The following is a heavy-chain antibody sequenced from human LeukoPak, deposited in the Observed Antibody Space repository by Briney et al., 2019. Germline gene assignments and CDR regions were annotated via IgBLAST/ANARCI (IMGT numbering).Heavy chain of an antibody. V-gene: IGHV1-69*01. D-gene: IGHD1-26*01. CDR3: ARATARYRLFDY. Sequence: GSSVKVSCKASEGTFSSYAISWVRQAPGQGLEWMGGIIPIFGTANYAQKFQGRVTITADESTSTAYMELSSLRSEDTAVYYCARATARYRLFDYGGQGTLVPVSS. CDR1: EGTFSSYA. J-gene: IGHJ4*02. CDR2: IIPIFGTA.